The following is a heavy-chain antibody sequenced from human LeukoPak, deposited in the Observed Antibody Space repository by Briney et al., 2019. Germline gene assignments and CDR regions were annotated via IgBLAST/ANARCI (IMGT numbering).Heavy chain of an antibody. J-gene: IGHJ5*02. CDR3: AREITMVRGVNNWFDP. D-gene: IGHD3-10*01. V-gene: IGHV1-46*01. CDR2: INPSGGST. Sequence: GASVKVSCKASGYTFTSYYMHWVRQAPGQGLEWMGIINPSGGSTSYAQKFQGRVTMTRDMSTSTVYMELSSLRSEDTAVYYCAREITMVRGVNNWFDPWGQGTLVTVSS. CDR1: GYTFTSYY.